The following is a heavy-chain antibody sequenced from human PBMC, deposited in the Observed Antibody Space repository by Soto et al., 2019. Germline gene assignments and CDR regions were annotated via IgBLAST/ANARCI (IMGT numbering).Heavy chain of an antibody. Sequence: QVRLQESGPGLVKPSETLSLSCLVSGDSVGNGPYYWSWIRQSPGEGLEWIAYIYYSGSTNVNPSLESRVNTSIDMSKNQFFLELRSVPAADAAVHFCARVGSSCHSGGCYYYYGLGVWGQGTTV. D-gene: IGHD1-26*01. CDR1: GDSVGNGPYY. J-gene: IGHJ6*02. CDR3: ARVGSSCHSGGCYYYYGLGV. CDR2: IYYSGST. V-gene: IGHV4-61*01.